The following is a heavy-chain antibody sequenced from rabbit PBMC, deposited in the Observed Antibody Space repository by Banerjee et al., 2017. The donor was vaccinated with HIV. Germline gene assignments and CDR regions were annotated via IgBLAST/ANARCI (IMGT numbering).Heavy chain of an antibody. J-gene: IGHJ5*01. CDR2: IYAGSSGST. V-gene: IGHV1S45*01. D-gene: IGHD6-1*01. CDR3: ARGNGYDWLNL. CDR1: GFDFSSNA. Sequence: QEQLVEYGGDLVQPEGSLTLTCTASGFDFSSNAMCWVRQAPGKGLEWIACIYAGSSGSTYYTSWAKGRFTISKTSSTTVTLQMTSLTAADTATYFCARGNGYDWLNLWGPGTLVTVS.